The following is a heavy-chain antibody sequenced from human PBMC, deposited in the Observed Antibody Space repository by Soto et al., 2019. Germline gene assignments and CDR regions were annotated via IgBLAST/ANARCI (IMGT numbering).Heavy chain of an antibody. J-gene: IGHJ4*02. CDR1: AYSVSSGYY. CDR3: ARDRSSTWLFDS. V-gene: IGHV4-38-2*02. D-gene: IGHD6-13*01. Sequence: SETLSLTCSVSAYSVSSGYYWGWIRQPTGKGLEWIGSIYHSGSTYYNPSLKSRVTISVDASKNQFSLKLSSVNAADKAVYYCARDRSSTWLFDSWGQGTLLTGS. CDR2: IYHSGST.